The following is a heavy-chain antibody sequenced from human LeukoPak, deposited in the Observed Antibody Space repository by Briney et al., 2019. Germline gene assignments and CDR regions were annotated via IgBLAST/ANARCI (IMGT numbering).Heavy chain of an antibody. J-gene: IGHJ4*02. CDR3: ASGGETGDPFDY. D-gene: IGHD7-27*01. CDR2: INHSGST. Sequence: GSLRLSCAASGFTVSSNYMSWIRQPPGKGLEWIGEINHSGSTNYNPSLESRVTISVDTSKNQFSLKLSSVTAADTAVYYCASGGETGDPFDYWGQGTLVTVSS. V-gene: IGHV4-34*01. CDR1: GFTVSSNY.